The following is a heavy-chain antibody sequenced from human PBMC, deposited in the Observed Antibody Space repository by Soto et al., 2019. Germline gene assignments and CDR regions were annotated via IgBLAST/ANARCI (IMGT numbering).Heavy chain of an antibody. CDR1: GFTFSNAW. CDR2: IKSKTDGGTT. J-gene: IGHJ4*02. Sequence: GGSLRLSCAASGFTFSNAWMSWVRQAPGKGLEWVGRIKSKTDGGTTEYAAHVKGRFTISRDDSKNTLYLQMNSLKTEDTAVYYCTTCGGWSSSGWFDYWGQGTLVTVSS. V-gene: IGHV3-15*01. D-gene: IGHD6-19*01. CDR3: TTCGGWSSSGWFDY.